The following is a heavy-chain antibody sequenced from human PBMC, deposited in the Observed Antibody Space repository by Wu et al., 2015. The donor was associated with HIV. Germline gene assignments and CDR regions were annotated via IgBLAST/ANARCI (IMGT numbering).Heavy chain of an antibody. D-gene: IGHD3-10*01. Sequence: QVQLVQSGAEVKKPGSSVKVSCKASGDTLNNYAVSWVRQAPGQGLEWMAGTIPVFGTANYAQKFQGRVAITADESTDTAYMELSRLTYEDTAVYFCARDLGDYYNSGTPGYYWGQGTLVTVSS. J-gene: IGHJ4*02. CDR2: TIPVFGTA. V-gene: IGHV1-69*12. CDR3: ARDLGDYYNSGTPGYY. CDR1: GDTLNNYA.